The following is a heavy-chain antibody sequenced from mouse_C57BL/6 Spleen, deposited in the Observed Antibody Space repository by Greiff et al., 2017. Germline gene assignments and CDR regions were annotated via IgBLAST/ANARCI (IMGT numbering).Heavy chain of an antibody. CDR2: IYPGSGST. CDR1: GYTFTSYW. J-gene: IGHJ4*01. V-gene: IGHV1-55*01. Sequence: QVQLKQPGAELVKPGASVKMSCKASGYTFTSYWITWVKQRPGQGLEWIGDIYPGSGSTNYNEKFKSKATLTVDTSSSTAYMQLSSLTSEDSAVYYCARAPSGSAMDYWGQGTSVTVSS. CDR3: ARAPSGSAMDY.